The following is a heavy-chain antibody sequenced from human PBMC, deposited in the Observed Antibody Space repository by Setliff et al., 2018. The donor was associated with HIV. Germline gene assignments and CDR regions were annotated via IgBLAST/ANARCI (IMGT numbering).Heavy chain of an antibody. CDR2: INPDNGRT. Sequence: ASVKVSCKASGYIFTGYYMHWVRRAPGQGFEWMGRINPDNGRTQYGQKFQGRLTLTRDTSIRTAYMELSGLTFDDTAMYYCARDRRAGVYYYTDVWGTGTTVTVS. V-gene: IGHV1-2*06. CDR1: GYIFTGYY. J-gene: IGHJ6*03. CDR3: ARDRRAGVYYYTDV. D-gene: IGHD7-27*01.